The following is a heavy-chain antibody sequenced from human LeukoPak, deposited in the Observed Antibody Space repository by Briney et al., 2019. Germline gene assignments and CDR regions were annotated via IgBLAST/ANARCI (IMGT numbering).Heavy chain of an antibody. J-gene: IGHJ6*03. D-gene: IGHD3-9*01. Sequence: GGSLRLSCAASGFTFSSYGMSWVRQAPGKGLEWVSSISSSSSYIYYADSVKGRFTISRDNAKNSLYLQMNSLRAEDTAVYYCARDQTPVLRYFDWLSGDYYYYYMDVWGKGTTVTISS. V-gene: IGHV3-21*01. CDR1: GFTFSSYG. CDR3: ARDQTPVLRYFDWLSGDYYYYYMDV. CDR2: ISSSSSYI.